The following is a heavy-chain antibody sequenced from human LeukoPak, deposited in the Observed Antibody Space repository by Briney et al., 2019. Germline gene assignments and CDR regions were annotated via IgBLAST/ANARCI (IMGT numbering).Heavy chain of an antibody. J-gene: IGHJ4*02. CDR3: AREPLGCGGDCHFDY. D-gene: IGHD2-21*02. CDR2: IIPIYDPV. V-gene: IGHV1-69*05. CDR1: GGTFSSYA. Sequence: ASVKVSCKASGGTFSSYAFSWMRQAPGQGLEWMGRIIPIYDPVDYAQCFQGRVTITTDESTNTVYMELSSLRYEDTAVYYCAREPLGCGGDCHFDYWGQGTLVTVSS.